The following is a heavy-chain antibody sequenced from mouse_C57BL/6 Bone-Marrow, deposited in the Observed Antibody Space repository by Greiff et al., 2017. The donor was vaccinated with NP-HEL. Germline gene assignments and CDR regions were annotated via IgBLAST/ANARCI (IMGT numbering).Heavy chain of an antibody. Sequence: QVQLQQSGPELVKPGASVKISCKASGYAFSSSWMNWVKQRPGKGLEWIGRIYPGDGDTNYNGKFKGKATLTADKSSSTAYMQLSSLTSEDSAVYFCARERDWYPWAMDYWGQGTSVTVSS. J-gene: IGHJ4*01. CDR3: ARERDWYPWAMDY. CDR2: IYPGDGDT. V-gene: IGHV1-82*01. CDR1: GYAFSSSW. D-gene: IGHD1-1*02.